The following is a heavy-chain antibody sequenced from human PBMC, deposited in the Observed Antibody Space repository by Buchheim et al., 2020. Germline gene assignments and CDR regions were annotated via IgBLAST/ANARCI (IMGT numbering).Heavy chain of an antibody. Sequence: QVQLVESGGGVVQPGRSLRLSCAASGFTFSSYAMHWVRQAPGKGLEWVAVISYDGSNKYYADSVKGRFTISRDNSKNTLYLQMNSLRAEDTAVYYCARAESSVRRVGNWFDPWGQGTL. CDR1: GFTFSSYA. D-gene: IGHD3-10*01. CDR3: ARAESSVRRVGNWFDP. V-gene: IGHV3-30*04. CDR2: ISYDGSNK. J-gene: IGHJ5*02.